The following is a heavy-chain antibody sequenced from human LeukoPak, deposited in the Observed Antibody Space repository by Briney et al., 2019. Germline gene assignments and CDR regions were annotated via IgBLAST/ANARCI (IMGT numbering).Heavy chain of an antibody. CDR3: ARGGGLLWFGELFQH. Sequence: SETLSLTCTVSGYSFSSGYYWGWIRQPPGKGLEWIGSIYHSGSTYYNPSLKSRVTISVDTSKNQFSLKLSSVTAADTAVYYCARGGGLLWFGELFQHWGQGTLVTVSS. V-gene: IGHV4-38-2*02. J-gene: IGHJ1*01. D-gene: IGHD3-10*01. CDR2: IYHSGST. CDR1: GYSFSSGYY.